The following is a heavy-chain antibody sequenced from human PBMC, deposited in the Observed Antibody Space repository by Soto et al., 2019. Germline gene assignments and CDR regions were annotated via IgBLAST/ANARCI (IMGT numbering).Heavy chain of an antibody. J-gene: IGHJ4*02. D-gene: IGHD3-22*01. Sequence: VGSLRLSCVASGFTFRTYWMHWVRQAPGKGLMWVSRINGDGSETTYADSVKGRPTISRDNAKNTLYLPINNLRVEDTAVYCCAGDSPPDRSVAGDYWGQGTLVTVSS. CDR1: GFTFRTYW. CDR2: INGDGSET. V-gene: IGHV3-74*01. CDR3: AGDSPPDRSVAGDY.